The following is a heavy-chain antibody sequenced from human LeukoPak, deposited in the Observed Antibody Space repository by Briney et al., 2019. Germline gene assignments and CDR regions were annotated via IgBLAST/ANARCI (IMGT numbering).Heavy chain of an antibody. J-gene: IGHJ4*02. CDR3: AKDYDEVGPAAPFDY. D-gene: IGHD3-16*01. CDR1: GFTFSSYG. CDR2: IWYDGSNK. V-gene: IGHV3-33*06. Sequence: PGGSLRLSCAASGFTFSSYGMHWVRQAPGKGLEWVAVIWYDGSNKYYADSVKGRFTISRDNSKNTLYLQMNNLRAEDTAVYYCAKDYDEVGPAAPFDYWGQGTLVTVSS.